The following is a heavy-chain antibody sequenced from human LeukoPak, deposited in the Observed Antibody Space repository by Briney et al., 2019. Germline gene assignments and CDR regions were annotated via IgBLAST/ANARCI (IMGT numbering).Heavy chain of an antibody. Sequence: SETLSLTCSVSGTSISSGGYYYTWIRQPPGKGLEWIGYMYHSGISYYNPFLKNRLTISVDRSKNQFSLRLSSVTAADTAIYYCARTLDYWGQGTLVTVSS. CDR1: GTSISSGGYY. J-gene: IGHJ4*02. CDR2: MYHSGIS. V-gene: IGHV4-30-2*01. CDR3: ARTLDY.